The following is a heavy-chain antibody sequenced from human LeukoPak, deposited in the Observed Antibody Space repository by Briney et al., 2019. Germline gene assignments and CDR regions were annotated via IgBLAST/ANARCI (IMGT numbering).Heavy chain of an antibody. V-gene: IGHV4-34*01. CDR2: INHSGST. D-gene: IGHD3-10*01. J-gene: IGHJ6*03. CDR1: GGSFRGYY. Sequence: SETLSLTCAVYGGSFRGYYWSWIRQPPGKGLEWIGEINHSGSTNYNPSLKSRVTISVDTSKNQFSLKLSSVTAADTAVYYCARLVRARGVIHYYYYMDVWGKGTTVTVS. CDR3: ARLVRARGVIHYYYYMDV.